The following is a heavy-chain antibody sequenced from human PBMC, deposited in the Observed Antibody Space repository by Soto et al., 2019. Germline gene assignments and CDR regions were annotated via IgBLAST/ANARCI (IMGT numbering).Heavy chain of an antibody. Sequence: GGSLRLSCAASGFSFSTYAMHWVRQAPGKGLEFVSAITSNGGSTYYANSVKGRFTISRDNSKNTLYLQMGSLRAEDMAVYYCASGDHVFAFDIWGQGTMVTVSS. J-gene: IGHJ3*02. CDR3: ASGDHVFAFDI. V-gene: IGHV3-64*01. CDR2: ITSNGGST. CDR1: GFSFSTYA. D-gene: IGHD4-17*01.